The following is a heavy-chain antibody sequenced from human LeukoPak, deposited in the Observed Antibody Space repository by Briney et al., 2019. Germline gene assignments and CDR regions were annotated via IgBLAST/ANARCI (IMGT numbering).Heavy chain of an antibody. D-gene: IGHD2-2*01. V-gene: IGHV3-64*02. Sequence: TGGSLRLSCEASGFIFSNYAMHWVRQAPGKGPEYVSGISSNGGSTYYVESVKGRFITSRDNFKNTLYLQMGSLRPEDMAVYYCAAAYCSSTSCYPPGPMDVWGKGTTVTVSS. J-gene: IGHJ6*03. CDR2: ISSNGGST. CDR3: AAAYCSSTSCYPPGPMDV. CDR1: GFIFSNYA.